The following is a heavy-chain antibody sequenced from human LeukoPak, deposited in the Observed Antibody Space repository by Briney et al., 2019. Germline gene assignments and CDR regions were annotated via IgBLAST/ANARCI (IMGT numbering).Heavy chain of an antibody. J-gene: IGHJ4*02. CDR3: ARQKGGVAGLKYYFDY. V-gene: IGHV4-39*01. Sequence: SETLSLTCTVSGGSISSSTYYWGWIRQPPGKGLERIGSISYTGTTYYKPSLKSRVTISVDTSKNDFSLNLSSVTAADTAVYYCARQKGGVAGLKYYFDYWGQGTLVTVSS. CDR2: ISYTGTT. D-gene: IGHD6-19*01. CDR1: GGSISSSTYY.